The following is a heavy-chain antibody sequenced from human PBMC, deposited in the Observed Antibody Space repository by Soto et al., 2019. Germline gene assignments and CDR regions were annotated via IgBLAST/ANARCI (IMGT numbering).Heavy chain of an antibody. CDR2: ISAYNGNT. CDR1: GYTFTSYG. D-gene: IGHD2-2*01. Sequence: ASVKVSCKASGYTFTSYGISWVRQAPGQGLEWMGWISAYNGNTNYAQKLQGRVTMTTDTSTRTAYMELRSLRSDDTAVYYCARDQGYCSSTSCPRPWFHPCGQGTLVTIST. J-gene: IGHJ5*02. V-gene: IGHV1-18*01. CDR3: ARDQGYCSSTSCPRPWFHP.